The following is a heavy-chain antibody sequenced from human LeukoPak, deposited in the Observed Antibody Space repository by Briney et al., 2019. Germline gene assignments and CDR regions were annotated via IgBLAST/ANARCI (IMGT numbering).Heavy chain of an antibody. J-gene: IGHJ4*02. CDR2: INDIGDKT. CDR1: GSTFSSYA. Sequence: GGSLRLSCAASGSTFSSYAMTWVRQAPGKGLEWVSSINDIGDKTYYADSVKGRFTISRDNSKNTVYLQMNSLRVEDTAVYYCAKGGVGTIRGVDYWGQGTLVTVSS. CDR3: AKGGVGTIRGVDY. V-gene: IGHV3-23*01. D-gene: IGHD1-26*01.